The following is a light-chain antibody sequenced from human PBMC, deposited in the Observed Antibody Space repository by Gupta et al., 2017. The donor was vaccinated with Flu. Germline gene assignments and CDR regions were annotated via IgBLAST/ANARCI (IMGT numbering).Light chain of an antibody. J-gene: IGLJ1*01. Sequence: QSALTQPASVSGSPGQSVTISCTGTSSDVGGYNSVSWYQHHPGNAPKLMIYDVSYCPSGVSDRFSGSKSGNTASLTISGLQAEDEAEYYCSSYTSSTTLVFGTGTK. CDR1: SSDVGGYNS. CDR2: DVS. CDR3: SSYTSSTTLV. V-gene: IGLV2-14*01.